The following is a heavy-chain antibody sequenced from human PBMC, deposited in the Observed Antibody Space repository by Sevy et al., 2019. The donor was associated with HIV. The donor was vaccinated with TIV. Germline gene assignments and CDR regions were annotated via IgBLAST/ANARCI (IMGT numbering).Heavy chain of an antibody. CDR1: GFTFSSYR. V-gene: IGHV3-21*01. CDR2: ISSTSGYI. D-gene: IGHD1-1*01. J-gene: IGHJ4*02. Sequence: GGSLRLSCAASGFTFSSYRMTWVRQAPGKGLEWVSCISSTSGYINYADSVKGRFTISSDNAKNLLYLQMDSLRAEDTAVYYCARAVLEISTWRSDYWGQGTLVTVSS. CDR3: ARAVLEISTWRSDY.